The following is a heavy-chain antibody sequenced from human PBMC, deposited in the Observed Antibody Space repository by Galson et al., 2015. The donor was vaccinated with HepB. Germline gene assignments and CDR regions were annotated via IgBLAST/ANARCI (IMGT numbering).Heavy chain of an antibody. CDR2: TYYRAKWYS. J-gene: IGHJ6*02. Sequence: CAISGDSVSSNSAAWNWTRQSPSRGLEWLGRTYYRAKWYSDYAVSVESRITINPDTSKNQVSLQLNSVTPEDTAIYYCARVSGTIYYYGMDVWGQGTTVTVSS. CDR3: ARVSGTIYYYGMDV. V-gene: IGHV6-1*01. D-gene: IGHD6-13*01. CDR1: GDSVSSNSAA.